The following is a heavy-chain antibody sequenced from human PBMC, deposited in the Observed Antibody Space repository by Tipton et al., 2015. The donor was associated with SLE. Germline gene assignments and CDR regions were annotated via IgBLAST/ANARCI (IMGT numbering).Heavy chain of an antibody. J-gene: IGHJ6*02. D-gene: IGHD4-17*01. CDR3: ARETTVRYAYYGVDV. CDR2: VYITGNT. Sequence: TLSLTCTVSDDSISSGSYWWSWIRQPAGKGLEWIGHVYITGNTNYNPPLKSRISMSVDTSKNQFSLNMKSVTAADTAVYYCARETTVRYAYYGVDVWGQGTTVTVSS. V-gene: IGHV4-61*09. CDR1: DDSISSGSYW.